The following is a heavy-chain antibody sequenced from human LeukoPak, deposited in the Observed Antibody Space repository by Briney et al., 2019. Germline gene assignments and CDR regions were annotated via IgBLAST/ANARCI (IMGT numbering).Heavy chain of an antibody. Sequence: PGGSLRLSCAASGFTFSSYWMSWVRQAPGKGLGWVANIKQDGSEKYYVDSVKGRFTISRDNSINSLYLQLNSLRAEDTALYYCAKDRDSWPAYYFDRWGQGTLVTVSS. V-gene: IGHV3-7*03. CDR1: GFTFSSYW. CDR3: AKDRDSWPAYYFDR. D-gene: IGHD6-13*01. CDR2: IKQDGSEK. J-gene: IGHJ4*02.